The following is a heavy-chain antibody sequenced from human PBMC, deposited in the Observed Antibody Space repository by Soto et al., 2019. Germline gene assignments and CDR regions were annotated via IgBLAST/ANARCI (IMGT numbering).Heavy chain of an antibody. J-gene: IGHJ3*02. CDR1: GGSISSSSYN. V-gene: IGHV4-39*01. CDR3: ARFSGNAFDI. CDR2: IYYNGDT. Sequence: LSLTCSVSGGSISSSSYNWDWIRQPPGKGLEWIGTIYYNGDTDYNPSLKSQATISVDASDYQFSLKLSSVTAADTSIYYCARFSGNAFDIWGHGTMVTVSS.